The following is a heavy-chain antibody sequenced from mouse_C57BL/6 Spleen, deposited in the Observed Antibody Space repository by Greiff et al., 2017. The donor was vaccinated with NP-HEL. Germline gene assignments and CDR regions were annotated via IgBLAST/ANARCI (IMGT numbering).Heavy chain of an antibody. Sequence: QVQLQQSGPELVKPGASVKISCKASGYAFSSSWMNWVKQRPGKGLEWIGRIYPGDGDTNYNGKFKGKATLTADKSSSTAYMQLSSLTSEDSAVYFCASSIYYDYDGPFDYWGQGTTLTVSS. V-gene: IGHV1-82*01. CDR3: ASSIYYDYDGPFDY. J-gene: IGHJ2*01. D-gene: IGHD2-4*01. CDR2: IYPGDGDT. CDR1: GYAFSSSW.